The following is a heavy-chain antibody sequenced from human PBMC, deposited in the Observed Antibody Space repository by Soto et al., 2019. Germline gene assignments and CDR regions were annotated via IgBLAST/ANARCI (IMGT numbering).Heavy chain of an antibody. CDR2: MSPNSENK. D-gene: IGHD6-13*01. V-gene: IGHV1-8*01. CDR1: EYTFTNFD. J-gene: IGHJ5*01. Sequence: ASVKVSCKTSEYTFTNFDVNCVRHAAGQALEWMGWMSPNSENKGYDQKFQGRVSLTRDNSINTAYMELSSLRSEDMAVYYCARGFGSRWKTGGYNWFDFWGQGTLVTVYS. CDR3: ARGFGSRWKTGGYNWFDF.